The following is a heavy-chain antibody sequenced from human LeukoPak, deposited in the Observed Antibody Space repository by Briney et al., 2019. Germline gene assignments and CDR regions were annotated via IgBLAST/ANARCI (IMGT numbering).Heavy chain of an antibody. CDR2: TYSMSKWYN. J-gene: IGHJ3*02. CDR1: GDSVSTNGVA. Sequence: SQTLSLTCVISGDSVSTNGVAWNWIRHSPARGLEWLGRTYSMSKWYNEYALSVRSRIILTPDTSKNQFSLQLTSVTPEDTAVFYCVRGSRSAFDIWGQGTMVTVSS. CDR3: VRGSRSAFDI. V-gene: IGHV6-1*01.